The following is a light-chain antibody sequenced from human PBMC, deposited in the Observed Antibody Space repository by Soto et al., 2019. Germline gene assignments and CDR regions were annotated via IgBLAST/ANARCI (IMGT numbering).Light chain of an antibody. Sequence: IQMVQSPCSLSASVGDRVSITCRASGGIRNYLAWYQQKPGKVPQLMIFGASTLRSGVPSRFSGSGSGTDLTLTISSLQPEDGPTYQCERYDNEPVTFAGETKVQI. CDR1: GGIRNY. CDR3: ERYDNEPVT. J-gene: IGKJ4*01. V-gene: IGKV1-27*01. CDR2: GAS.